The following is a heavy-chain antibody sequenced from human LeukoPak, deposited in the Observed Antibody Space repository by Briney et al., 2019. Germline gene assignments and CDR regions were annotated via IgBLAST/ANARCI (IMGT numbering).Heavy chain of an antibody. CDR1: GASISRYY. J-gene: IGHJ5*02. CDR2: LYTSGSI. D-gene: IGHD5-24*01. V-gene: IGHV4-4*07. CDR3: ARDLADGYNRDWFDP. Sequence: SETLSLTCSVSGASISRYYWNWLRQPAGKRLEWIGRLYTSGSIYYNPSLRSRVTISLDKSKNQFYLSLSSVTAADTAVYCCARDLADGYNRDWFDPWGQGTLVTVSS.